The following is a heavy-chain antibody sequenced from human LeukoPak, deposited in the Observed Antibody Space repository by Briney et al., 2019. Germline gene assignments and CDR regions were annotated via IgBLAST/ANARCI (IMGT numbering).Heavy chain of an antibody. CDR3: AYDFGSVNYYFDY. D-gene: IGHD3-10*01. V-gene: IGHV1-69*13. J-gene: IGHJ4*02. Sequence: GASVTLSRKASGCTFSSYAISWMRQAPGQGLEWMGGIIPIFGTANYAQKFQGRVTITADESTSTAYMELSSLRSEDTAAYYCAYDFGSVNYYFDYWGEGTLVTVSS. CDR1: GCTFSSYA. CDR2: IIPIFGTA.